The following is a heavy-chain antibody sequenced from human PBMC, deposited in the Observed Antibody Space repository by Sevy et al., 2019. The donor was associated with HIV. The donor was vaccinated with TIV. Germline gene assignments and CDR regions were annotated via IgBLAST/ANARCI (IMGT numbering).Heavy chain of an antibody. V-gene: IGHV3-30*18. Sequence: GSLRLSCAASGFTFSSYGMHWVRQAPGKGLEWVAVISYDGSNKYYADSVKGRFTISRDNSKNTLYLQMNSLRAEDTAVYYCAKALMTTVIGNAFDIWGQGTMVTVSS. CDR2: ISYDGSNK. J-gene: IGHJ3*02. CDR1: GFTFSSYG. CDR3: AKALMTTVIGNAFDI. D-gene: IGHD4-17*01.